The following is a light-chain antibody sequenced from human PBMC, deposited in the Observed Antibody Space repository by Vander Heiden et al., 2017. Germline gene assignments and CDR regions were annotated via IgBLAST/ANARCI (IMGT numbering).Light chain of an antibody. CDR1: SSDVGGHNY. CDR2: DVS. V-gene: IGLV2-14*03. CDR3: SSYERGATYV. Sequence: QSAVTQPASVSGSAGQSITHSSTGTSSDVGGHNYVSWYQQLPGKAPKLMIFDVSNRPSGVSNRFSGSKSGNTASLTISGLQAEDEADYYCSSYERGATYVFGSGTRVTVL. J-gene: IGLJ1*01.